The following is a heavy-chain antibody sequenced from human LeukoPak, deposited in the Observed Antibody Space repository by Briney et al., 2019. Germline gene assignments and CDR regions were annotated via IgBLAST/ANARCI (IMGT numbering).Heavy chain of an antibody. CDR1: GFTFSSYA. J-gene: IGHJ4*02. CDR2: IEGGDGNT. CDR3: AKGGWGSIVDY. V-gene: IGHV3-23*01. D-gene: IGHD3-16*01. Sequence: GGSLRLSCAASGFTFSSYAMTWVRQAPGTGLEWVATIEGGDGNTHYADSVRGRFTISRDNSKNTLYLQMNSLRAEDTAVYYCAKGGWGSIVDYWGQGTLVTVSS.